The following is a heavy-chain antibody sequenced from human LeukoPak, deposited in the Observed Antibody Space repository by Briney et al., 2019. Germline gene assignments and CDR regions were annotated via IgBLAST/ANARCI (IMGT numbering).Heavy chain of an antibody. V-gene: IGHV3-13*01. CDR2: IGTAGDT. D-gene: IGHD1-20*01. J-gene: IGHJ6*02. CDR3: ARFVANWNPGGMDV. Sequence: GGSLRLSCAASGFTFSSYDMHWVRQATGKGLEWVSAIGTAGDTYYPGSVKGRFTISRENAKNSLYLQMNSLRAEDTAVYYCARFVANWNPGGMDVWGQGTTVIVSS. CDR1: GFTFSSYD.